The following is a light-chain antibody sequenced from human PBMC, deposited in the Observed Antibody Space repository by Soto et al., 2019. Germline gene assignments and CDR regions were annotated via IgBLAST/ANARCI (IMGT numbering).Light chain of an antibody. J-gene: IGKJ2*01. CDR3: MQSTHWPPYT. CDR1: QSLAYIDGNTY. CDR2: NVS. V-gene: IGKV2-30*01. Sequence: EVVMTQSPLSLPVTLGQPASISCRSSQSLAYIDGNTYLTWFHQRPGQSPRRLIYNVSNRDSGVPDRVSGSGSGTDFTLKISRVEAEDVVIYFCMQSTHWPPYTFGQGTKLEIK.